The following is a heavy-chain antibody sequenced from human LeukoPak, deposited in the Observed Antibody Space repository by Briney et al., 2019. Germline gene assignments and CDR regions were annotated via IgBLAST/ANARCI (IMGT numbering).Heavy chain of an antibody. V-gene: IGHV1-18*01. D-gene: IGHD3-22*01. J-gene: IGHJ3*02. Sequence: GASVKVSCKASGYTFTSYGISWVRQAPGQGLEWMGWISAYNGNTNYAQKLQGRVTMTTDTSTSTAYMELRSLRSDDTAVYYCERGYYYDSSGYQDNAFDIWGQGTMVTVSS. CDR2: ISAYNGNT. CDR1: GYTFTSYG. CDR3: ERGYYYDSSGYQDNAFDI.